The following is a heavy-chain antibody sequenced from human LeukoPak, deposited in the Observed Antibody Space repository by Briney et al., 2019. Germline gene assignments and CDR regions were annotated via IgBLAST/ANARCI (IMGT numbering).Heavy chain of an antibody. CDR3: ARIGSGWYWDY. J-gene: IGHJ4*02. V-gene: IGHV3-23*01. CDR1: GFTFSNYA. Sequence: GGSLRLSCAASGFTFSNYAMTWVRQAPGRGLEWVSVISNNGDRTYYADTVKGRFTISRDNSKNTLYLQMNSLRAEDTAVYYCARIGSGWYWDYWGQGTLVTVSS. D-gene: IGHD6-19*01. CDR2: ISNNGDRT.